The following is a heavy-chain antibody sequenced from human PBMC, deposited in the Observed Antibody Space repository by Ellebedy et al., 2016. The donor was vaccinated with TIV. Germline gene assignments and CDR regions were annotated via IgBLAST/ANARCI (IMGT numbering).Heavy chain of an antibody. J-gene: IGHJ6*02. V-gene: IGHV1-2*02. D-gene: IGHD6-13*01. CDR1: GYPFTGHF. CDR2: INPDSGGT. Sequence: ASVKVSCKASGYPFTGHFLHWVRQAPGQGLEWMGWINPDSGGTNLAQKFQGRVTMTRDTSINTGYMQLTRLEPDDTAVYYCARVRRGSSGMDVWGQGTTVTVSS. CDR3: ARVRRGSSGMDV.